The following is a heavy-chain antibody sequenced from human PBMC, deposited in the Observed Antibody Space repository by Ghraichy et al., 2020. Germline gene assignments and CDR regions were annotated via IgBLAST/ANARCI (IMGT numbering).Heavy chain of an antibody. CDR1: GFTFSSYA. CDR3: ARGYCSGGSCYASRV. V-gene: IGHV3-23*01. Sequence: GGSLRLSCAASGFTFSSYAMSWVRQAPGKGLEWVSAISGSGGSTYYADSVKGRFTISRDNSKNTLYLQMNSLRAEDTAVYYCARGYCSGGSCYASRVWGQGTLVTVSS. D-gene: IGHD2-15*01. J-gene: IGHJ4*02. CDR2: ISGSGGST.